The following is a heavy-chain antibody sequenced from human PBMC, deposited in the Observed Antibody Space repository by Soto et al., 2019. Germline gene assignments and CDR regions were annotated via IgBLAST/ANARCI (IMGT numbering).Heavy chain of an antibody. CDR3: AIGQGAAADHSNFDY. Sequence: QLQLQESGSGLVKPSQTLSLTCAVSGGSISGTTYSWSWIRQPPGKGLEWIGYIYDSRNTYYNPSLKSQFSISVDRSKNQFSLELSSVTAADTAVYYCAIGQGAAADHSNFDYWGQGALVTVSS. CDR2: IYDSRNT. D-gene: IGHD6-13*01. V-gene: IGHV4-30-2*01. J-gene: IGHJ4*02. CDR1: GGSISGTTYS.